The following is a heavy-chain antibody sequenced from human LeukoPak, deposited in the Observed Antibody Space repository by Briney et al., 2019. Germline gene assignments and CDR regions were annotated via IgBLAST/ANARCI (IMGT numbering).Heavy chain of an antibody. CDR3: VKERDNSGLFFQD. CDR1: GFTFSSYG. Sequence: GGSLRLSCAASGFTFSSYGMHWVRQAPGKGLEWVAVISYDGSNKYYADSVKGRFTISRDNSKNTLSMQMNSLRAEDTALYYCVKERDNSGLFFQDWGQGTLVTVSS. J-gene: IGHJ4*02. V-gene: IGHV3-30*18. CDR2: ISYDGSNK. D-gene: IGHD3-22*01.